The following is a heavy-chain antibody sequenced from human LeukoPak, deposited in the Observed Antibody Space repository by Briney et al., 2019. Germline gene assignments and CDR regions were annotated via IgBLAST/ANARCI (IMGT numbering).Heavy chain of an antibody. CDR1: GGSISSSSYY. J-gene: IGHJ4*02. CDR3: ARAVSGRFDY. Sequence: SETLSLTCTVSGGSISSSSYYWGWIRQPPGKGLEWIGSIYYSGSTYYNPSLKSRVTISVDASKNQFSLKLSSVTAADTAIYYCARAVSGRFDYWGQGALVTVSS. V-gene: IGHV4-39*07. CDR2: IYYSGST. D-gene: IGHD6-19*01.